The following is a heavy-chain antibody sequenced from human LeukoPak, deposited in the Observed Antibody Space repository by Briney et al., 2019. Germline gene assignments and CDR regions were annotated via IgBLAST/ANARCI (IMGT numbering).Heavy chain of an antibody. CDR3: ARSDYGGNSYDY. J-gene: IGHJ4*02. V-gene: IGHV1-69*02. CDR1: VGTFSSYT. Sequence: SVKVSCKASVGTFSSYTISWVRQAPGQGLEWVGRIIPILGIANYAQKFQGRVTITADKSTSTAYMELSSLRSEDTAVYYCARSDYGGNSYDYWGQGTLVTVSS. D-gene: IGHD4-23*01. CDR2: IIPILGIA.